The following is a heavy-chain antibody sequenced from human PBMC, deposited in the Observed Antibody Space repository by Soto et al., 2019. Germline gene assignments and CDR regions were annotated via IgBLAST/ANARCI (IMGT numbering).Heavy chain of an antibody. CDR2: IYYTGNA. Sequence: PSETLSLTCTVSGDSLTSHSYYWTCVRQPPGKGLEWIGNIYYTGNANYNPSLTGRVTLSVDTSRNQFSLRLTSVTTADSAVYYCARVSYYETSDYSLIGYFVSWGQGTLVKVSS. CDR3: ARVSYYETSDYSLIGYFVS. CDR1: GDSLTSHSYY. D-gene: IGHD3-22*01. V-gene: IGHV4-61*01. J-gene: IGHJ4*02.